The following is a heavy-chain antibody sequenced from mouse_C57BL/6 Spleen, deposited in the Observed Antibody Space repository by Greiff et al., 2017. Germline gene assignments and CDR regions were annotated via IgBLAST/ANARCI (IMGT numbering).Heavy chain of an antibody. CDR2: ISSGGDYI. CDR3: TREGDYYGPTWFAY. Sequence: EVMLVESGEGLVKPGGSLKLSCAASGFTFSSYAMPWVRQTPEKRLEWVAYISSGGDYIYYADTVKGRFTISRDNARNTLYLQMSRLKSEDTDMYYSTREGDYYGPTWFAYWGQGTLVTVSA. D-gene: IGHD2-1*01. CDR1: GFTFSSYA. V-gene: IGHV5-9-1*02. J-gene: IGHJ3*01.